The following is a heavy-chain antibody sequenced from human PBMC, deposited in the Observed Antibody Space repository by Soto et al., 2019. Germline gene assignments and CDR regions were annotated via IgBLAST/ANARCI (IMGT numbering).Heavy chain of an antibody. CDR1: GYTFTSYG. V-gene: IGHV1-18*01. CDR3: ARAGLLGYCSGGSCYFFFPFVP. J-gene: IGHJ5*02. D-gene: IGHD2-15*01. Sequence: ASVKVSCKASGYTFTSYGISWVRQAPGQGLEWMGWISAYNGNTNYAQKLQGRVTMTTDTSTSTAYMELRSLRSDDTAVYYCARAGLLGYCSGGSCYFFFPFVPWGQGTLVTVSS. CDR2: ISAYNGNT.